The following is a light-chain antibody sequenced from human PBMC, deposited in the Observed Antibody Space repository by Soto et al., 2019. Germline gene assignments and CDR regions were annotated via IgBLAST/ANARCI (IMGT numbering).Light chain of an antibody. J-gene: IGKJ4*01. V-gene: IGKV1-33*01. CDR2: DAS. CDR1: QGISNY. Sequence: DIQMTQFPSSLSASVGDRVTLTCQASQGISNYLNWYQPKPGKAPKLLIYDASTLETGVPSRLSGSGYGTEFTFTIRGLQPEDVATYYCQQYESLVHFGGGTKVDIK. CDR3: QQYESLVH.